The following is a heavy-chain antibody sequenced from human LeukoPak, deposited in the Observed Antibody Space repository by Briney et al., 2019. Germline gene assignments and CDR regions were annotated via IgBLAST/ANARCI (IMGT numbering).Heavy chain of an antibody. CDR2: ISSSSSYI. CDR3: ARGSFSRNRHPRFDY. V-gene: IGHV3-21*01. Sequence: GGSLRLSCAASGFTFSSYSMNWVRQAPGKGLEWVSSISSSSSYIYYADSVKGRFTISRDNAKNSLYLQMNSLRAEDTAVYYCARGSFSRNRHPRFDYWGQGTLVTVSS. J-gene: IGHJ4*02. CDR1: GFTFSSYS. D-gene: IGHD3-3*02.